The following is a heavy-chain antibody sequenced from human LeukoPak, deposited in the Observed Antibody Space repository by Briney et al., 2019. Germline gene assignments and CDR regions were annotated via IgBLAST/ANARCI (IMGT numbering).Heavy chain of an antibody. D-gene: IGHD3-22*01. CDR2: INPGDSDT. Sequence: GESLKISCKGSGYRFTTYWIGWVRQMPGRGLEWMGIINPGDSDTRYSPSFQGQVTISADKSISTAYLLWSSLKASDTAMYYCARHPITRYYDSSGYSAAGPDYWGQGTLVTVSS. CDR1: GYRFTTYW. J-gene: IGHJ4*02. V-gene: IGHV5-51*01. CDR3: ARHPITRYYDSSGYSAAGPDY.